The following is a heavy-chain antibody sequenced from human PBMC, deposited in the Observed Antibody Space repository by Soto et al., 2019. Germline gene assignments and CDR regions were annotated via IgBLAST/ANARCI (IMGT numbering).Heavy chain of an antibody. V-gene: IGHV1-69*01. CDR3: ARRGYQLPQTGYYYYVMDV. CDR2: IIPIFGTA. D-gene: IGHD2-2*01. CDR1: GGTFSSYA. Sequence: QLQLVQSGAEVKKPGSSVKVSCKASGGTFSSYAISWVRQAPGQGLEWMGGIIPIFGTANYAQKFQGRVTIPADESTRTDYRGLSSLRSEETAVYYCARRGYQLPQTGYYYYVMDVWGQGTTVTVSS. J-gene: IGHJ6*02.